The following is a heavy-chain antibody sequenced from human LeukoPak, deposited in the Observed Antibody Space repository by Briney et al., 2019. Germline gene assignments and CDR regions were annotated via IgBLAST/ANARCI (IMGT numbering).Heavy chain of an antibody. CDR1: GFYFINSW. J-gene: IGHJ4*02. CDR2: IKRKSDDETT. Sequence: PGGSLRLSCVGSGFYFINSWISWVRQPPGKGLEWVGHIKRKSDDETTNYAAPVKGRFSISRDDSKNTVYLQMNSLRIEDTGVYYCTTSGGNWDYFDYWGQGTLVTVSS. CDR3: TTSGGNWDYFDY. V-gene: IGHV3-15*01. D-gene: IGHD7-27*01.